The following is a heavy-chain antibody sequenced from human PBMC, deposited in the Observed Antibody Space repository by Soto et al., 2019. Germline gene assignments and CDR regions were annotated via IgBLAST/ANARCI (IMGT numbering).Heavy chain of an antibody. CDR1: RVTFTTYG. CDR2: INAGNGNT. V-gene: IGHV1-3*01. Sequence: GAPVEVTSKASRVTFTTYGITWARQAPGQRLEWMGWINAGNGNTKYSQKFQGRVTITRDTSASTAYMELSSLRSEDTAVYYCARDPSYYGMDVWGQGTTVTVSS. J-gene: IGHJ6*02. CDR3: ARDPSYYGMDV.